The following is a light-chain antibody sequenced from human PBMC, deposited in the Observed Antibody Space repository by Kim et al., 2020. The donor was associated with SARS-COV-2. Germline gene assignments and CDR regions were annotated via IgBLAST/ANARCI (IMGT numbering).Light chain of an antibody. Sequence: APAETTSITCGGDNIECQRVHWYQQRQGRAPVLVIYFDTVRPAGIPARFSGSNSGNTATLSLSRVEAGDEADYYCQVWDSSSDHRVFGGGTQLTVL. CDR3: QVWDSSSDHRV. J-gene: IGLJ3*02. V-gene: IGLV3-21*04. CDR2: FDT. CDR1: NIECQR.